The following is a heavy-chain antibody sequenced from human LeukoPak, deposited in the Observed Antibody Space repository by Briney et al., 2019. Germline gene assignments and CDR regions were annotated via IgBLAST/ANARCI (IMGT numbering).Heavy chain of an antibody. V-gene: IGHV3-74*01. CDR1: GFTFSSYW. J-gene: IGHJ4*02. Sequence: PGGSLRLSCAASGFTFSSYWMHWVRQTPGKGLVWVSHINGDGSSTNYADSVKGRFTISRDNAKNTLYLQMNSLSVEDTAVHYCARDNAGVDYWGQGTLVTVSS. CDR3: ARDNAGVDY. CDR2: INGDGSST.